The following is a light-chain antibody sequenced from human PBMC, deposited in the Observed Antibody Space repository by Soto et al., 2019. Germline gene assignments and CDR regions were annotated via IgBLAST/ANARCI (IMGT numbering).Light chain of an antibody. Sequence: DIQLTQSPSFLSASVGDRVTITCRASQGISSYLAWYQQKPGKAPKLLIYAASTLQSGVPSRFSGSGSGTEFTLTISSLQPGDFATYYCQQLNSYPFTFGGGTKVEIK. CDR1: QGISSY. J-gene: IGKJ4*01. V-gene: IGKV1-9*01. CDR2: AAS. CDR3: QQLNSYPFT.